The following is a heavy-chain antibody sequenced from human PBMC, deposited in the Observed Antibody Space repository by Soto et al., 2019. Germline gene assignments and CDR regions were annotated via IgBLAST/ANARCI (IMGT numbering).Heavy chain of an antibody. Sequence: QVQVVQSGAEVKKPGASVKVSCKTSGYTFTSYVIHWVRQAPGQRPEWMGWINAGDGNTKFSQKFHDRVTLTRDTFASTAYMELSSLRSEDTAFYYCASDRNPYSSEKSGFFFADYWGHGTLVTVSS. D-gene: IGHD5-12*01. CDR2: INAGDGNT. CDR1: GYTFTSYV. CDR3: ASDRNPYSSEKSGFFFADY. J-gene: IGHJ4*01. V-gene: IGHV1-3*01.